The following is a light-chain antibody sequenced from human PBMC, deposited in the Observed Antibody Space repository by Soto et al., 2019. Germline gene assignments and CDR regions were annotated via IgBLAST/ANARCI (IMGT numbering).Light chain of an antibody. J-gene: IGLJ1*01. CDR1: SSNIGNHY. CDR2: RSD. Sequence: QSVLTQPPSTSATPGQRVTISCSGSSSNIGNHYVYWYQHLPGTAPKLLIYRSDQRPSGVPDRFSGSQSGTSGSLAISGLRSEDEADYYCAAWDDSLRGYVFGTGTKLTVL. V-gene: IGLV1-47*01. CDR3: AAWDDSLRGYV.